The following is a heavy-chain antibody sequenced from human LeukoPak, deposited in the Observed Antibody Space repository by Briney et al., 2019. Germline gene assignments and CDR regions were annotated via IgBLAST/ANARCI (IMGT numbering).Heavy chain of an antibody. J-gene: IGHJ3*02. V-gene: IGHV5-51*01. D-gene: IGHD3-22*01. CDR2: IYPGDSDT. Sequence: GDSLKISCKGSGYSFSSYWIVWVRQMPGKGLEWMGIIYPGDSDTRYNPSFQGQVTISADKSITTAYLQWSSLKASDTAMYYCARRYDSSGYYPLRAFDIWGQGTMVTVSS. CDR3: ARRYDSSGYYPLRAFDI. CDR1: GYSFSSYW.